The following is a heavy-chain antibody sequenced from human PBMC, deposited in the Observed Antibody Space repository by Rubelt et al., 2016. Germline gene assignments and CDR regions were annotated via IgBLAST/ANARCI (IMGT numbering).Heavy chain of an antibody. J-gene: IGHJ4*02. Sequence: QVHLVQSAIEVKKPGASVKISCKTSGYTFTTYGIIWVRRAPGQGLEWMGWINTYNDKANYPQKFQGRVSMTTDSSTNTAYMGCRSLRSDDTAVYYWARGYFDSTGDFDYWGQGTLVTVSS. D-gene: IGHD3-22*01. CDR1: GYTFTTYG. V-gene: IGHV1-18*01. CDR3: ARGYFDSTGDFDY. CDR2: INTYNDKA.